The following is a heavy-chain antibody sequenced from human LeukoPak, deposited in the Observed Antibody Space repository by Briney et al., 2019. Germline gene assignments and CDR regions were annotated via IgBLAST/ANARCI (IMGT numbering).Heavy chain of an antibody. V-gene: IGHV4-59*01. Sequence: SETLSLTCAISGGSITSYHWSWIRQPPGKGLEWIGYIYYSGSTNYNPSLKSRVTISVDTSKNQFSLNLRSVTAADTAVYYCARGSRDGYNHFDYWGQGTLVTVSS. CDR1: GGSITSYH. J-gene: IGHJ4*02. CDR3: ARGSRDGYNHFDY. D-gene: IGHD5-24*01. CDR2: IYYSGST.